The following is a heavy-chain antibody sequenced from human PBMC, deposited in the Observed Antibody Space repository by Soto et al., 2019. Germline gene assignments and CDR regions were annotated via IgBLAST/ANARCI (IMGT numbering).Heavy chain of an antibody. V-gene: IGHV3-11*01. D-gene: IGHD6-19*01. CDR2: ISSSAGTI. CDR1: GFTVSSNY. Sequence: GGSLRLSCAASGFTVSSNYMSWVRQAPGKGLEWISSISSSAGTIYYGDSVKGRFTISRDNAKNSLFLQVNSLRAEDTAVYYCARDRLANVWGQGTTVTVSS. CDR3: ARDRLANV. J-gene: IGHJ6*02.